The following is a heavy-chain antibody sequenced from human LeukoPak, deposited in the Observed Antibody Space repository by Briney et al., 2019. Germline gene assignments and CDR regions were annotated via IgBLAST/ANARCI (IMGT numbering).Heavy chain of an antibody. J-gene: IGHJ5*02. Sequence: PSETLSLTCTVSGGSISSYYWSWIRQPPGKGLEWIGSIYYSGSTYYNPSLKSRVTISVDTSKNQFSLKLSSVTAADTAVYYCARRSRGSSSLWFDPWGQGTLVTVSS. CDR3: ARRSRGSSSLWFDP. CDR2: IYYSGST. V-gene: IGHV4-59*05. CDR1: GGSISSYY. D-gene: IGHD6-6*01.